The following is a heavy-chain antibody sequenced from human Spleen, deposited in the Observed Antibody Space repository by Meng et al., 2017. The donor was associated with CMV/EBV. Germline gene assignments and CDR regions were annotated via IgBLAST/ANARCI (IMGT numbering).Heavy chain of an antibody. CDR2: ILPVIGVP. V-gene: IGHV1-69*04. J-gene: IGHJ5*02. CDR1: TFNSYA. D-gene: IGHD3-22*01. Sequence: TFNSYAIHWVRQAPGEGLEWMGSILPVIGVPTYAETFQGRVTLTADKSTSTAYMELSSLRSDDTAVYYCARGGGYDSSGYYYRWFDPWGQGTLVTVSS. CDR3: ARGGGYDSSGYYYRWFDP.